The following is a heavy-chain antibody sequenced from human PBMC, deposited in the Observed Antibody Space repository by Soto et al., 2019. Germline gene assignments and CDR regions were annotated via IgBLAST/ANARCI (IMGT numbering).Heavy chain of an antibody. V-gene: IGHV4-39*01. Sequence: SETLSLTCTVSGGSISSSSYYWGWIRQPPGKGLEWIGSIYNSGSTYYNPSLKSRVTISVGTFKNQFSLKLSSVTAADTAVYYCARLVDSSGYYWYFDYWGQGTLVTVSS. CDR2: IYNSGST. J-gene: IGHJ4*02. D-gene: IGHD3-22*01. CDR1: GGSISSSSYY. CDR3: ARLVDSSGYYWYFDY.